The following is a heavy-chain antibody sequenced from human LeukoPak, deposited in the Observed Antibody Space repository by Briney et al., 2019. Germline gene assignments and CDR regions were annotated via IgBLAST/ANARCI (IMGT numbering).Heavy chain of an antibody. CDR1: GGTFSSYT. J-gene: IGHJ4*02. CDR2: IIPILGIA. Sequence: ASVKVSCKASGGTFSSYTISWVRQAPGQGLEWMGRIIPILGIANYAQKFQGRVTITADKSTSTAYMELSSLRSEDTAVYYCARQCGDYVCGWDYWGQGTLVTVSS. V-gene: IGHV1-69*02. CDR3: ARQCGDYVCGWDY. D-gene: IGHD4-17*01.